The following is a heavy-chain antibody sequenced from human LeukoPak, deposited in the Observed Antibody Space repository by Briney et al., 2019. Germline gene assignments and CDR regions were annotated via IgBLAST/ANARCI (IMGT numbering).Heavy chain of an antibody. V-gene: IGHV1-2*02. D-gene: IGHD5-24*01. CDR3: ARIGYNHYFDY. CDR1: GYTFTDYY. CDR2: VNPNSGGT. Sequence: ASVKVSCKASGYTFTDYYLHWVRQAPGQGLEWMGWVNPNSGGTNFAQKFQGRVTMTRDTSITTAYMELSRLRSDDTAVYYCARIGYNHYFDYWGQGTLVTVSS. J-gene: IGHJ4*02.